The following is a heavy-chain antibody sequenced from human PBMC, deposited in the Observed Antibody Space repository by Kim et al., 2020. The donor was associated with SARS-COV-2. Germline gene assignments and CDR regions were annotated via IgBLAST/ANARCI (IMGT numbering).Heavy chain of an antibody. V-gene: IGHV1-69*01. CDR3: ARNRLHDSSGYYHDY. CDR2: A. J-gene: IGHJ4*02. Sequence: ANYAQKFQGRVTITADESTSTAYMELSSLRSEDTAVYYCARNRLHDSSGYYHDYWGQGTLVTVSS. D-gene: IGHD3-22*01.